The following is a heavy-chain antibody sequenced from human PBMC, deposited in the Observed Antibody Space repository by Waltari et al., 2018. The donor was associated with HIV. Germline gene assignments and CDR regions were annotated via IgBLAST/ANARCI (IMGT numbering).Heavy chain of an antibody. J-gene: IGHJ6*02. CDR3: ARVFCSGGSCYGDGRYGMDV. CDR2: IYPSGST. D-gene: IGHD2-15*01. Sequence: QVQLQESGPGLVKPLQTLSLTCTVSGGSISSGSYYWNWIRQPAGKGLEWIGRIYPSGSTNYTPSRKSRVTISVDTSKNQFSLKLSSVTAADTAVYYCARVFCSGGSCYGDGRYGMDVWGQGTTVTVSS. V-gene: IGHV4-61*02. CDR1: GGSISSGSYY.